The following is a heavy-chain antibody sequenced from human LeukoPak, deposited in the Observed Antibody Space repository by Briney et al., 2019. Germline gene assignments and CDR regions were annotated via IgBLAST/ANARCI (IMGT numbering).Heavy chain of an antibody. CDR1: GGSISSYY. CDR3: ARAYPYCSSTSCYSMHMDV. D-gene: IGHD2-2*01. CDR2: IYYSGST. J-gene: IGHJ6*03. V-gene: IGHV4-59*01. Sequence: PSETLSLTCTVSGGSISSYYWIWIRQPPGKGLEWIGYIYYSGSTNYNPSLKSRVTISVDTSKNQFSLKLSSVTAADTAVYYCARAYPYCSSTSCYSMHMDVWGKGTTVTVSS.